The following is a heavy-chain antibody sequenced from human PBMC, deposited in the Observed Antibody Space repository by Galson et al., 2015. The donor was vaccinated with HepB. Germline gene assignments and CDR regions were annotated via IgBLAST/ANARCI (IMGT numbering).Heavy chain of an antibody. J-gene: IGHJ4*02. CDR2: VSHDENNK. Sequence: SLRLSCAASGFTFSTYAMHWVRQAPGKGLDWVSVVSHDENNKYYADSVKGRFTISRDNSKNTLHLQMNGLRVEDTAVYYCAKNGRTEAVGGTGEIDNWGQGTLVTVSS. D-gene: IGHD7-27*01. V-gene: IGHV3-30*18. CDR1: GFTFSTYA. CDR3: AKNGRTEAVGGTGEIDN.